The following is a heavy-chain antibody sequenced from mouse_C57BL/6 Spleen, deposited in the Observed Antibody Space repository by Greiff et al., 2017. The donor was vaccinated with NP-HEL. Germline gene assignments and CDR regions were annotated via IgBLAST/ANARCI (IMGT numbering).Heavy chain of an antibody. CDR3: ASPYYGSSYWYFDV. CDR2: ISYDGSN. CDR1: GYSITSGYY. J-gene: IGHJ1*03. Sequence: LQESGPGLVKPSQSLSLTCSVTGYSITSGYYWNWIRQFPGNKLEWMGYISYDGSNNYNPSLKNRISITRDTSKNQFFLKLNSVTTEDTATYYCASPYYGSSYWYFDVWGTGTTVTVSS. D-gene: IGHD1-1*01. V-gene: IGHV3-6*01.